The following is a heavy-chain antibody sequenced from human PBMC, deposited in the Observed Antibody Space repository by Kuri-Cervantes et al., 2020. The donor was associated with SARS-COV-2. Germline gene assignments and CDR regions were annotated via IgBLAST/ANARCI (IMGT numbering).Heavy chain of an antibody. CDR3: ARGPGIAVAGGFDY. CDR2: INHSGIT. J-gene: IGHJ4*02. V-gene: IGHV4-38-2*02. D-gene: IGHD6-19*01. CDR1: GYSISRGYY. Sequence: GSLRLSCTVSGYSISRGYYWGWVRQPPGKGLEWFGSINHSGITNYNPSLMSRVTMSVDTSKNQFSLKLSSVTAADTAVYYCARGPGIAVAGGFDYWGQGTLVTVSS.